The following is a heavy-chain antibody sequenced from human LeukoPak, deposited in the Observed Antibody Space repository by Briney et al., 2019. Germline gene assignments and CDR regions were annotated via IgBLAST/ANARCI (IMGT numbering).Heavy chain of an antibody. D-gene: IGHD6-13*01. Sequence: PSKTLSLTCTVSGASISGYYWSWVRQPAGEGLEWIGRIYTSGSTNYKPSLKSRVTMSVDTSKNQFSLKLTSVTAADTAVYYCARDGVENSSWYPLDSWGPGTLVTVSS. CDR2: IYTSGST. CDR3: ARDGVENSSWYPLDS. V-gene: IGHV4-4*07. CDR1: GASISGYY. J-gene: IGHJ4*02.